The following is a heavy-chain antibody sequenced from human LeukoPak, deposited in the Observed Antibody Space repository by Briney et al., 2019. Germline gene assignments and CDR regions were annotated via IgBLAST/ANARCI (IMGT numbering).Heavy chain of an antibody. J-gene: IGHJ4*02. CDR3: ARSLKWNLVGFDY. V-gene: IGHV3-23*01. Sequence: GGSLRLSCTASGFTFRSYAMNWVRQAPGKGLEWVSVINNSGDNTFSDSVKGRFTISRDNSKNMLYLQMSSLRGEDTAVYYCARSLKWNLVGFDYWGQGTLVTVSS. D-gene: IGHD1-1*01. CDR2: INNSGDNT. CDR1: GFTFRSYA.